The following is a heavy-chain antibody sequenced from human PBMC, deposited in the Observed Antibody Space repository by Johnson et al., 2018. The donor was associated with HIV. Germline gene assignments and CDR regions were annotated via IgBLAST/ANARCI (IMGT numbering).Heavy chain of an antibody. V-gene: IGHV3-33*01. CDR1: GFSFSDYG. Sequence: QVQLVESGGGVVRPGRSLRLSCAASGFSFSDYGMHWVRQAPGKGLEWVAVIWYDGSNKYYVDSVKGRFTISRDNSKNTLYLQMNSLRAEDTALYYCGRGGVGGWDHDAFDIWGQGTMVTVSS. CDR2: IWYDGSNK. CDR3: GRGGVGGWDHDAFDI. J-gene: IGHJ3*02. D-gene: IGHD6-19*01.